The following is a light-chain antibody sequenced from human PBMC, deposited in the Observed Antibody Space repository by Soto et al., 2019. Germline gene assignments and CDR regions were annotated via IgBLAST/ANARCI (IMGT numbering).Light chain of an antibody. Sequence: QSVLTQPPSVSGAPGQRVTISCTGSSSNIGAGYDVHWYRQLPGTAPKLLIYVNINRPSGVPDRFSGSKSGTSASLAITGLQAEDEADYYCQSYDSSLSGPQVVFGGGTKLTVL. J-gene: IGLJ2*01. CDR2: VNI. CDR3: QSYDSSLSGPQVV. CDR1: SSNIGAGYD. V-gene: IGLV1-40*01.